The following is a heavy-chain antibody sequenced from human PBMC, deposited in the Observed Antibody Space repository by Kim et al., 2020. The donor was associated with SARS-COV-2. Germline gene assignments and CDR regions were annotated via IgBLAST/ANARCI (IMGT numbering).Heavy chain of an antibody. CDR3: AKGPGSSSSFFFDY. D-gene: IGHD2-15*01. CDR2: ITGSGVST. CDR1: GFTFSDYA. J-gene: IGHJ4*02. Sequence: GGSLRLSCTASGFTFSDYAMTWVRQAPGRGLQWVSTITGSGVSTQYVESVKGRFIMSRDNSKNTLYLQMNSLGAEDTALYYCAKGPGSSSSFFFDYWGQGTPVTVSS. V-gene: IGHV3-23*01.